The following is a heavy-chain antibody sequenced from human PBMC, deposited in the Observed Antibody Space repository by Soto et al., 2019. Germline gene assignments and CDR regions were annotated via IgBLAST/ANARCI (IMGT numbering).Heavy chain of an antibody. Sequence: GESLKISCKGSGYSFPSYWINWVHQMPGKGLEWMGRIDPSDSYTNYSPSFQGHVAISADKSISTAYLQWSSLKASDTAMYYCATSGQLETGSRPYYFDYWGQGALVTVSS. J-gene: IGHJ4*02. V-gene: IGHV5-10-1*01. CDR1: GYSFPSYW. CDR3: ATSGQLETGSRPYYFDY. CDR2: IDPSDSYT. D-gene: IGHD1-1*01.